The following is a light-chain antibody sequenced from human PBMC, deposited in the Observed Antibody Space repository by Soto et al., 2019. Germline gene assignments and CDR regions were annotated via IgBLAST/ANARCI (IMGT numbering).Light chain of an antibody. CDR1: QSVSIN. CDR3: QQRSNWPPLT. J-gene: IGKJ4*01. CDR2: GAS. Sequence: EIVMTQSPATLSVSPGERATLSCRASQSVSINLAWYQQKPGQAPRLLIYGASTRATGIPARFSGSGSGTEFTLTISSLEPEDFAVYYCQQRSNWPPLTFGGGTKVEIK. V-gene: IGKV3-15*01.